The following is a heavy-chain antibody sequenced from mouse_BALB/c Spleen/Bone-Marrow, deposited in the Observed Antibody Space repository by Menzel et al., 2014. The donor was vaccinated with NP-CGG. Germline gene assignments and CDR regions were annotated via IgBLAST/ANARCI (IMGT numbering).Heavy chain of an antibody. CDR3: ARGGISIDY. Sequence: LVESGAELVRPGSSVKISCKASGYAFSLYWVNWVRRRPGQGLEWIGQIYPGDDDTDYNGKFKGKATLTADRSSSTAYMQLGSLTSEDSAVYFCARGGISIDYWGHGTTLTVSS. V-gene: IGHV1-80*01. J-gene: IGHJ2*01. CDR1: GYAFSLYW. CDR2: IYPGDDDT.